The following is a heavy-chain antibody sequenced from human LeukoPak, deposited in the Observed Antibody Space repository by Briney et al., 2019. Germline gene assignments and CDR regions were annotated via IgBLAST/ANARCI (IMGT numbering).Heavy chain of an antibody. Sequence: GGSLRLSCAASGFTFSSYWMHWVRQAPGKGLVWVSRVNSDGTSAIYADSVRGRFTISRGNAKNTLYLQMNSLGDEDTAVYYCARVRVVPAGYFDTWGQGTLVTVSS. CDR3: ARVRVVPAGYFDT. V-gene: IGHV3-74*01. CDR2: VNSDGTSA. D-gene: IGHD2-2*01. CDR1: GFTFSSYW. J-gene: IGHJ4*02.